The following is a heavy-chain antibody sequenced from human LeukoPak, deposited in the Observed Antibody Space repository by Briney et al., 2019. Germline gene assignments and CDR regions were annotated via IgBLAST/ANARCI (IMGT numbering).Heavy chain of an antibody. CDR2: INPSGGST. D-gene: IGHD5-18*01. Sequence: GASVKVSCKASGYTFTSYYMHWVRQAPGQGLEWMGIINPSGGSTSYAQKFQGRVTMTRDMSTSTAYMELSSLRSEDTAVYYCARGPPIRGYRYGYDTGYYYSYSMDVWGKGTTVTISS. CDR3: ARGPPIRGYRYGYDTGYYYSYSMDV. V-gene: IGHV1-46*01. J-gene: IGHJ6*03. CDR1: GYTFTSYY.